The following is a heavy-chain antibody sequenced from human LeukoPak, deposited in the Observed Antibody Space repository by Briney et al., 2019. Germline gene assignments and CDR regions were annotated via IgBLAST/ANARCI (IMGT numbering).Heavy chain of an antibody. CDR3: AREFYSSGWYSGPELRADAFDI. V-gene: IGHV3-30*04. CDR1: GFTFSSYA. Sequence: GGSLRLSCAASGFTFSSYAMHWVRQAPGKGLEWVAVISYDGSNKYYADSVKGRFTISRDNSKNTLYLQMNSLRAEDTAVYYCAREFYSSGWYSGPELRADAFDIWGQGTMVTVSS. D-gene: IGHD6-19*01. CDR2: ISYDGSNK. J-gene: IGHJ3*02.